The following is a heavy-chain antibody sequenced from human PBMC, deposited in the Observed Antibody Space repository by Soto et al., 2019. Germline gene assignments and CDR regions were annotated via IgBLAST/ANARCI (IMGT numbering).Heavy chain of an antibody. J-gene: IGHJ4*02. Sequence: EVQLVESGGGLVQPGGSLRLSCAASGFTFSSYWMNWVRQAPGKGLEWVANINQDGSEKYYVDSVKGRFTISRDNAKNSLYLQMNSLRTEDTAVYYCARGTITALGIDYWGQGTLGTVSS. D-gene: IGHD6-13*01. CDR1: GFTFSSYW. CDR3: ARGTITALGIDY. CDR2: INQDGSEK. V-gene: IGHV3-7*05.